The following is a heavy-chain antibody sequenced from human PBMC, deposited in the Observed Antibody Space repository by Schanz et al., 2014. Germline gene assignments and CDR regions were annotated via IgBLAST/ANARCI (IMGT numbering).Heavy chain of an antibody. D-gene: IGHD5-12*01. V-gene: IGHV3-21*01. CDR2: ISSGGRNI. J-gene: IGHJ4*02. CDR1: GFIFSAYT. Sequence: EVQLVESGGGLVKPGESLRLSCAASGFIFSAYTMNWVRQAPGKGLEWVSSISSGGRNISYADSLKGRFTISRDNARNSLYLQLNSLRVEDTALYYCAREYSSYGTVYYWGQGTLVTVSS. CDR3: AREYSSYGTVYY.